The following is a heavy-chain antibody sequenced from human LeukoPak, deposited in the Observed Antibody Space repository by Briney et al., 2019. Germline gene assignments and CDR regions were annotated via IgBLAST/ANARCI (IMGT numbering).Heavy chain of an antibody. V-gene: IGHV1-69*06. D-gene: IGHD6-13*01. CDR1: GGTFSSYA. Sequence: GASVKVSCKASGGTFSSYAISWVRQAPGQGLEWMGGIIPIFGTANYAQKFQGRVTITADKSTSTAYMELSSLGSEDTAVYYCAIQQQLVLPYYYYMDVWGKGTTVTVSS. CDR2: IIPIFGTA. CDR3: AIQQQLVLPYYYYMDV. J-gene: IGHJ6*03.